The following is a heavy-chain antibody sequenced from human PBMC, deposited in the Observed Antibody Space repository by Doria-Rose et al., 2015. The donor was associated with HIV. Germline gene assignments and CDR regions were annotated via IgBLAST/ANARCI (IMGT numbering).Heavy chain of an antibody. CDR3: ARGLLRGGWNDVDYYYGMDV. CDR1: GGSFSGHY. D-gene: IGHD1-1*01. Sequence: QVQLQESGAGLVKPSETLSLTCAVFGGSFSGHYWSWIRQPPGKGLEWIGEINHSGSTNYKTSIKSRVTISLDTSKNLFAVKLSSVTAADTAVYYCARGLLRGGWNDVDYYYGMDVWGQGTTVTVSS. CDR2: INHSGST. V-gene: IGHV4-34*01. J-gene: IGHJ6*02.